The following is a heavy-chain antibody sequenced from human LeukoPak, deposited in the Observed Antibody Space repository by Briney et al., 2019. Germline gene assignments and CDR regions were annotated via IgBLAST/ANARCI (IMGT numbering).Heavy chain of an antibody. CDR1: GYSFTSYW. CDR3: ARHRIPYYYDSSGYSSAFDI. V-gene: IGHV5-51*01. Sequence: GESLKISCKGSGYSFTSYWIGWVRQMPGKGPEWMGIIYPGDSDTRYSPSFQGQVTISADKSISTAYLQWSSLKASDTAMYYCARHRIPYYYDSSGYSSAFDIWGQGTMVTVSS. D-gene: IGHD3-22*01. CDR2: IYPGDSDT. J-gene: IGHJ3*02.